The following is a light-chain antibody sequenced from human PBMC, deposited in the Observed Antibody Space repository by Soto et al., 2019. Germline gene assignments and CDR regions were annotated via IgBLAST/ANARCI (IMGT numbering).Light chain of an antibody. CDR3: SSYAGSNTPPLV. V-gene: IGLV2-8*01. J-gene: IGLJ1*01. CDR2: EVS. Sequence: QSVLTQPPSASGSPGQSVTISCTGTSSDVGGYNYVSWYQQHPGKAPKLMIYEVSKRPSGVPDRFSGSKSGNTASLTVSGLQAEDEADYYCSSYAGSNTPPLVFGTGTKVTVL. CDR1: SSDVGGYNY.